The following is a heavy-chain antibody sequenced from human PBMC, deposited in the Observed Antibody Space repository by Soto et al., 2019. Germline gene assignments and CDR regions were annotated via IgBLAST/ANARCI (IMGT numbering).Heavy chain of an antibody. CDR1: GFTFGSYT. CDR2: ITNSGDAT. J-gene: IGHJ4*02. D-gene: IGHD7-27*01. Sequence: GGSLRLSCAASGFTFGSYTMSWVRQAPGKGLDWVSAITNSGDATSYTDSVKGRFTISRDNFKNTLYLQINNLRTEDTAVYYCARLTGSKLGSFDYWGQGTLVTVSS. V-gene: IGHV3-23*01. CDR3: ARLTGSKLGSFDY.